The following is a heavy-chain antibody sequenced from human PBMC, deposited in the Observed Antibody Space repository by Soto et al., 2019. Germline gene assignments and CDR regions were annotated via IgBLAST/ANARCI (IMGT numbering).Heavy chain of an antibody. J-gene: IGHJ5*02. V-gene: IGHV6-1*01. Sequence: SQTLSLTCAISGDSVSRNIAAWNWIRQSPSRGLEWLGRTYYRSKWYNDYAVSVKSRITINPDTSKNQFSLQLNSVTPEDTAVYYCARGAYCSGGSCYWWFDPWGQGTLVTVSS. CDR1: GDSVSRNIAA. D-gene: IGHD2-15*01. CDR2: TYYRSKWYN. CDR3: ARGAYCSGGSCYWWFDP.